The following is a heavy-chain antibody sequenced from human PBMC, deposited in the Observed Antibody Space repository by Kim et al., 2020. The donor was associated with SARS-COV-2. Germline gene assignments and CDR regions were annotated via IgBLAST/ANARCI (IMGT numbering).Heavy chain of an antibody. CDR2: ISYDGSNK. CDR1: GFTFSSYA. D-gene: IGHD5-12*01. J-gene: IGHJ4*02. V-gene: IGHV3-30-3*01. CDR3: AREVGFKARWLQLRGIDY. Sequence: GGSLRLSCAASGFTFSSYAMHWVRQAPGKGLEWVAVISYDGSNKYYADSVKGRFTISRDNSKNTLYLQMNSLRAEDTAVYYCAREVGFKARWLQLRGIDYWGQGTLVTFSA.